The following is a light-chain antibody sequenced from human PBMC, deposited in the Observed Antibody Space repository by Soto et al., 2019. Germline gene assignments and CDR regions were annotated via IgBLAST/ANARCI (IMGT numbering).Light chain of an antibody. V-gene: IGKV1D-12*01. J-gene: IGKJ3*01. CDR1: QAISSW. Sequence: DIQMTQSPSSVSASVGDRVTITCRASQAISSWLAWFQQKPGNAPKLLIYAASSLQSGVPSRFSGSGSGTDFTLTISSLQPEDFATYYCQQANSFPHTFGPGTKVDIK. CDR2: AAS. CDR3: QQANSFPHT.